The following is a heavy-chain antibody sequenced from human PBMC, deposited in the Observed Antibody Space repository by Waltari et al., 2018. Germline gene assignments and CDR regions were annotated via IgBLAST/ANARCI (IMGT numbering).Heavy chain of an antibody. Sequence: QVNLVESGGGVVQPGGSLRLSCAPSGFTSSNFGMPWCRQAPGKGLEWVAFICCDVSDKFYADSVGGRFTISRDNSARTLYLDMDSLRLDDTAMYYCAKDAFGNTYLDFWGQGTLVTVSS. CDR3: AKDAFGNTYLDF. V-gene: IGHV3-30*02. D-gene: IGHD2-2*02. CDR1: GFTSSNFG. CDR2: ICCDVSDK. J-gene: IGHJ4*02.